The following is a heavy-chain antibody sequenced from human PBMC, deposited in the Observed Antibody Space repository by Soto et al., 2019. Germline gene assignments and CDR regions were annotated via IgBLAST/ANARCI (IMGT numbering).Heavy chain of an antibody. V-gene: IGHV3-15*07. J-gene: IGHJ4*01. CDR2: IKSKADGGTR. CDR1: VFVSSDGW. CDR3: TTDYYINMSIIRFDY. D-gene: IGHD3-10*01. Sequence: GVPVKLPGVASVFVSSDGWINGVRQVPGKGLEWVGRIKSKADGGTRDFVALVKGRFAISRDDSMSMMYMQMSSLRTEDTAVYYCTTDYYINMSIIRFDYWGHGTLVTVSS.